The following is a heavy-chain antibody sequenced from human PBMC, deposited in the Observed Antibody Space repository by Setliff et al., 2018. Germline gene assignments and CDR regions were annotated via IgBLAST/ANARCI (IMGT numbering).Heavy chain of an antibody. J-gene: IGHJ3*02. CDR3: ARGGNDYKWGAFDI. CDR2: IYYSGST. V-gene: IGHV4-59*01. CDR1: GGSISSYY. D-gene: IGHD4-4*01. Sequence: TLSLTCTVSGGSISSYYWSWIRQPPGKGLEWIGYIYYSGSTNYNPSLKSRVTTSVDTSKNQFSLKLSSVTAADTAVYYCARGGNDYKWGAFDIWGQGTMVTVSS.